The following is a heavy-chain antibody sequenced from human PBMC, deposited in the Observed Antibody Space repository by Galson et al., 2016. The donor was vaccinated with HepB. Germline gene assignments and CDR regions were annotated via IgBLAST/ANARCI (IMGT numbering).Heavy chain of an antibody. Sequence: SLRLSCAAPGFTFSSYDMQWVRQATGKGLEWVSAIGTAGDTYYPGSVKGRFTISRENAKNSLYLQMNSLRAGDTAVYYCARGGGFPSYYYYGMDVWGQGTTVTVSS. CDR3: ARGGGFPSYYYYGMDV. CDR2: IGTAGDT. D-gene: IGHD3-16*01. V-gene: IGHV3-13*01. CDR1: GFTFSSYD. J-gene: IGHJ6*02.